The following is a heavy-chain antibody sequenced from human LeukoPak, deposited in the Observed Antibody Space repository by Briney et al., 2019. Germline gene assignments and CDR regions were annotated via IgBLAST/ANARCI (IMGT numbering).Heavy chain of an antibody. CDR2: INPSRNT. CDR3: ARGPYVLLWFGELSGPWFDP. D-gene: IGHD3-10*01. V-gene: IGHV4-34*01. CDR1: GGSFSGYY. J-gene: IGHJ5*02. Sequence: SETLSLTCAVFGGSFSGYYWNWIRQPPGKGLEWIGQINPSRNTNYNPSLKSRVTISVDTSKKQFSLKLSSVTAADTAVYYCARGPYVLLWFGELSGPWFDPWGQGTLVTVSS.